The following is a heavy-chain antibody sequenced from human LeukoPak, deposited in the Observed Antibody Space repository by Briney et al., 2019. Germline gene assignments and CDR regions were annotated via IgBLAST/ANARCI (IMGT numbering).Heavy chain of an antibody. CDR2: IIPILGIA. J-gene: IGHJ3*02. V-gene: IGHV1-69*04. Sequence: SVKVSCKTSGGTFSSYAISWVRQAPGQGLEWMGRIIPILGIANYAQKFQGRVTITADESTSTAYMELSSLRSEDTAVYYCAREGSYGLDGVAFDIWGQGTMVTVSS. D-gene: IGHD1-26*01. CDR3: AREGSYGLDGVAFDI. CDR1: GGTFSSYA.